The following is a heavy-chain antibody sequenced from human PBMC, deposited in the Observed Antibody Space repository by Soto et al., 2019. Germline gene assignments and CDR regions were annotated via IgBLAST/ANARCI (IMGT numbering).Heavy chain of an antibody. D-gene: IGHD4-17*01. CDR3: ARDMTTVTTDKSAFGY. J-gene: IGHJ4*02. V-gene: IGHV3-23*01. CDR1: GFTFSSYA. Sequence: VQLLESGGGLVQPGASLRLSCAASGFTFSSYAMSWVRQAPGKGLEWVSVISGSGGSTYFADSVKGRFTISRDNFKNTLYLQMNSLRAEDTAVYYCARDMTTVTTDKSAFGYWGQGTLVTVSS. CDR2: ISGSGGST.